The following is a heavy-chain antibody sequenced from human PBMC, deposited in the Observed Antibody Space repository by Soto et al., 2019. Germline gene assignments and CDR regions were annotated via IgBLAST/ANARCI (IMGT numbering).Heavy chain of an antibody. D-gene: IGHD5-18*01. CDR1: GFTFSNYA. Sequence: QVQLVESGGGVVQPGRSLRLSCEASGFTFSNYAMHWVRQAPGKGLEWVAVISYDGSNTYNADSVKGRFAISRDNSKNTLYLQMNSLRTEDTAVYYCARGKYSYGDYWGQGTLVIVSS. CDR2: ISYDGSNT. J-gene: IGHJ4*02. V-gene: IGHV3-30*09. CDR3: ARGKYSYGDY.